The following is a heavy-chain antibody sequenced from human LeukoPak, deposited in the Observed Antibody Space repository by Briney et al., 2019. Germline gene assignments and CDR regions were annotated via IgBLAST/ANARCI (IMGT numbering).Heavy chain of an antibody. Sequence: PSQTLSLTCTVSGGSLSSGDYYWGWLRQPPGTGLEWIGYIYYSGSTYYNPSLKSRVTISVDTSKNQFSLKLSSVTAADTAVYYCARDKLGLWFGELSYYYYGMDVWGQGTTVTVSS. D-gene: IGHD3-10*01. CDR2: IYYSGST. J-gene: IGHJ6*02. CDR3: ARDKLGLWFGELSYYYYGMDV. CDR1: GGSLSSGDYY. V-gene: IGHV4-30-4*01.